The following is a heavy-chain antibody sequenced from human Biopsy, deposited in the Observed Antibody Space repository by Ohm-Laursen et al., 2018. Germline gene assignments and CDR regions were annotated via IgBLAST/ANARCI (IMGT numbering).Heavy chain of an antibody. Sequence: SQTLSLTCAISGDSVSSNRAAWNWIRQSPSRGLEWLGRTFYRAKWYTDFAVSVKSRITLTPDPSTNQFSLQLNSATPDDTAVYYCARSGSDSLNYYFDFWGRGTLVTVSS. V-gene: IGHV6-1*01. CDR1: GDSVSSNRAA. D-gene: IGHD2-21*02. J-gene: IGHJ4*02. CDR2: TFYRAKWYT. CDR3: ARSGSDSLNYYFDF.